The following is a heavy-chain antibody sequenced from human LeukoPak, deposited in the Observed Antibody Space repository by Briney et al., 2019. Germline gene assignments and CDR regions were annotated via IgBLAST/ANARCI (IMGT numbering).Heavy chain of an antibody. D-gene: IGHD6-13*01. Sequence: SETLSLTCTVSGGATSSYYWSWIRQPPGKGLEWIGYIYYSGSTNYNPSLESRVTISVDTSKNQFSLRLSSVTAADTAMYFCARRSYSSSWYLDYWGQGTLVTVSS. J-gene: IGHJ4*02. V-gene: IGHV4-59*08. CDR3: ARRSYSSSWYLDY. CDR2: IYYSGST. CDR1: GGATSSYY.